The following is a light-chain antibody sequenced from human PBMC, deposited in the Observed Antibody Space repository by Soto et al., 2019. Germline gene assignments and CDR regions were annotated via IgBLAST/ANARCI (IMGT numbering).Light chain of an antibody. CDR3: QQYTNWPPNT. J-gene: IGKJ5*01. V-gene: IGKV3-15*01. Sequence: EIVLTQSPDSLSLFPGERATLSCRASQSVDSTYLAWYQQRPGQAPRLLIYGASTRATGVPARFSGRGSGTEFTLTISSLQSEDFAVYYCQQYTNWPPNTFGQGTRLEIK. CDR1: QSVDSTY. CDR2: GAS.